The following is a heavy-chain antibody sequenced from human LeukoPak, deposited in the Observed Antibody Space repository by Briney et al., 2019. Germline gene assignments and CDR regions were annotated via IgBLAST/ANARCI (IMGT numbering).Heavy chain of an antibody. D-gene: IGHD2-15*01. CDR3: ARSRRVVVPSTLNSADDYYYYMDV. CDR2: INTNTGNP. Sequence: ASVKVSCKASGYSFTTFAMNWVRQAPGQGLEWMGWINTNTGNPTYAQGFTGRFVFFFDTSVNTAYLQITSLNIEDTAIYYCARSRRVVVPSTLNSADDYYYYMDVWGKGTMVTVSS. CDR1: GYSFTTFA. V-gene: IGHV7-4-1*02. J-gene: IGHJ6*03.